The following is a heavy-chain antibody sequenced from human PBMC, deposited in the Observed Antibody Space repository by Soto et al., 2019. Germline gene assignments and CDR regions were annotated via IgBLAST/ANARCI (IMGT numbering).Heavy chain of an antibody. CDR2: IYYSGST. D-gene: IGHD3-10*01. J-gene: IGHJ6*02. CDR1: GGSISSGDYY. V-gene: IGHV4-30-4*01. Sequence: QEQLQESGPGLEKPSQTISLTCTDYGGSISSGDYYWSWIRQPPGKDLEWIGYIYYSGSTYYNPSLKSRVTISLDTSKNQFSLKLSSVTAADTAVYYCARDRGRYYYYYGMDVWGQGTTVTVSS. CDR3: ARDRGRYYYYYGMDV.